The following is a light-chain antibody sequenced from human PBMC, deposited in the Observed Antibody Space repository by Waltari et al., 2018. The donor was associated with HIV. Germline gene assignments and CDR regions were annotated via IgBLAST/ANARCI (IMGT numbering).Light chain of an antibody. CDR3: ASWDDSLSGWV. J-gene: IGLJ3*02. V-gene: IGLV1-44*01. CDR1: HSNIGSEN. Sequence: QSVLTQPPSASGTPGQRVTISCSGSHSNIGSENVNWYQQLPGTAPKPLLYNNDHRPSGVTNRCSASKSGTSASLAISGLVSEDEADYYCASWDDSLSGWVFGGGTKVTVL. CDR2: NND.